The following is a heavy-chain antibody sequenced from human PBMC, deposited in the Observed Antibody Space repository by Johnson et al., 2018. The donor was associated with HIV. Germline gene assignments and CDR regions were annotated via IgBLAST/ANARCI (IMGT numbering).Heavy chain of an antibody. J-gene: IGHJ3*01. CDR2: ISSGGAT. CDR1: GFTVSSNY. V-gene: IGHV3-66*01. D-gene: IGHD6-13*01. Sequence: VQLVESGGGLVKPGGSLRLSCAVSGFTVSSNYITWVRQAPGKGLEWISVISSGGATYYADSVKGRFTISRDDSKNTLYLQMNRLTAEDTAMYYCARDGESQQLPLGDAFDVWGQGTMVTVSS. CDR3: ARDGESQQLPLGDAFDV.